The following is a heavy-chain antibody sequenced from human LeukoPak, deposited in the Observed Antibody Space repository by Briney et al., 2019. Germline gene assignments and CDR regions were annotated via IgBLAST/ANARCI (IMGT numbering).Heavy chain of an antibody. J-gene: IGHJ6*03. CDR3: AVGATHYYMDV. D-gene: IGHD3-16*01. V-gene: IGHV4-59*08. CDR2: IYYSGST. CDR1: GGSIRGYY. Sequence: PSETLSLTCTVSGGSIRGYYWSWVRQPPGKGLEWIAYIYYSGSTNCNPSLKSRVTISLDTSKNQLSLKLSSVTAADTAVYYCAVGATHYYMDVWGKGTTVTVSS.